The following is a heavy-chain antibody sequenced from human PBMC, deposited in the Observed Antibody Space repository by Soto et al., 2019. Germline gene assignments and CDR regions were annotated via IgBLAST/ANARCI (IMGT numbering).Heavy chain of an antibody. CDR2: ISDSGDRT. D-gene: IGHD3-16*02. CDR1: GFPLSMSA. V-gene: IGHV3-23*01. J-gene: IGHJ3*01. CDR3: AKDRGIIVKAGDAFDV. Sequence: GSLRLSCASSGFPLSMSAVNWVRQAPGKGLEWVSYISDSGDRTYYADSVKGRFTISRDRSKNTVSLQMDSLRAEDTAVYYCAKDRGIIVKAGDAFDVWGQGTKVTVSS.